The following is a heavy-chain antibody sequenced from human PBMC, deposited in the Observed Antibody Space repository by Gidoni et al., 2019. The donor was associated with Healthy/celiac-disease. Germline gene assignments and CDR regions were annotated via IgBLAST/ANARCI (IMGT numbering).Heavy chain of an antibody. V-gene: IGHV4-34*01. CDR1: GGSFSGYY. CDR3: ARVRATGTRRTYYYGMDV. D-gene: IGHD1-7*01. CDR2: INHSGST. Sequence: QVQLQQWGAGLLKPSETLSLTCAVYGGSFSGYYWSWIRQPPGKGLEWIGEINHSGSTNYNPSLKSRVTISVDTSKNQFSLKLSSVTAADTAVYYCARVRATGTRRTYYYGMDVWGQGTTVTVSS. J-gene: IGHJ6*02.